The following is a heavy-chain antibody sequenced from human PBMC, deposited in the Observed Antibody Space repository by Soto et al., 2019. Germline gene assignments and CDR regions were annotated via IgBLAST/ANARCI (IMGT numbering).Heavy chain of an antibody. V-gene: IGHV5-51*03. Sequence: EVQLVQSGAEVKKPGESLKISCKGSGYSFTSYWIGWVRQMPGKGLECMGIIYPGDSDTRYSPSFQGQGTTSADKSISTAYLQWSSLKASDTAMYYCARPLSPGGGYDAFDIWGQGTMVTVSS. CDR1: GYSFTSYW. CDR3: ARPLSPGGGYDAFDI. CDR2: IYPGDSDT. D-gene: IGHD2-15*01. J-gene: IGHJ3*02.